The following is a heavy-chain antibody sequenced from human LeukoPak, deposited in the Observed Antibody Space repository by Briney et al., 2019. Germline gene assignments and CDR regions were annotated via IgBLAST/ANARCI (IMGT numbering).Heavy chain of an antibody. CDR3: AREMDKGEVLWFGTLDY. V-gene: IGHV3-33*01. CDR1: GFTFSSYG. CDR2: IWYDGSNK. Sequence: PGGSLRLSCAASGFTFSSYGMHWVRQAPGKGLEWVAVIWYDGSNKYYADSVKGRFTISRDNSKNTLYLQMNSLRAEDTAVYYCAREMDKGEVLWFGTLDYWGQGTLVTVSS. J-gene: IGHJ4*02. D-gene: IGHD3-10*01.